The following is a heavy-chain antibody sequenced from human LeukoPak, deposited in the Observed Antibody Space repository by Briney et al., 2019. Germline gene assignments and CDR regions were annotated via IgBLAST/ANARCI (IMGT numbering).Heavy chain of an antibody. D-gene: IGHD2-15*01. Sequence: SETLSLTCTVSGGSVSSGSYYWSWIRQPPGTGLEWIGYIYYSGSTNYNPSLKSRVTISVDTSKNQFSLKLSSVTAADTAVYYCARERGWHFYYYGMDVWGQGTTVTVSS. V-gene: IGHV4-61*01. CDR1: GGSVSSGSYY. CDR3: ARERGWHFYYYGMDV. J-gene: IGHJ6*02. CDR2: IYYSGST.